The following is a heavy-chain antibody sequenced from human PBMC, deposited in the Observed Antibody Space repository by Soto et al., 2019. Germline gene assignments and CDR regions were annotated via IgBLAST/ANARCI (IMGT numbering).Heavy chain of an antibody. J-gene: IGHJ4*02. Sequence: PVGSLRLSCAASGFTFSSYWMSWVRQAPGKGLEWVANIKQDGSEKYYVDSVKGRFTISRDNAKNSLYLQMNSLRAEDTAVYYCAGTIFGVVEIDYWGQGTLVTVSS. CDR3: AGTIFGVVEIDY. D-gene: IGHD3-3*01. CDR2: IKQDGSEK. CDR1: GFTFSSYW. V-gene: IGHV3-7*05.